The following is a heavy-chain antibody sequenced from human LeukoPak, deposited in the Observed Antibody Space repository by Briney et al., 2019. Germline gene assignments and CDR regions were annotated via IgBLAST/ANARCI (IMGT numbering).Heavy chain of an antibody. CDR1: GFTFSSYE. V-gene: IGHV3-20*04. CDR3: ARSPADYDSSGY. J-gene: IGHJ4*02. Sequence: GGSLRLSCAASGFTFSSYEMNWARQAPGKGLEWVSGINWNGGSTGYADSVKGRFTISRDNAKNSLYLQMNSLRAEDTALYYCARSPADYDSSGYWGQGTLVTVSS. D-gene: IGHD3-22*01. CDR2: INWNGGST.